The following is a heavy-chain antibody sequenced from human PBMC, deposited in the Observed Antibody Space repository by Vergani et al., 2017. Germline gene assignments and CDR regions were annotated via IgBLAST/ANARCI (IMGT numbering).Heavy chain of an antibody. V-gene: IGHV1-69*02. D-gene: IGHD2-15*01. J-gene: IGHJ1*01. CDR2: IIPILGIA. CDR1: GGTFSSYT. Sequence: QVQLVQSGAEVKKPGSSVKVSCKASGGTFSSYTISWVRQAPGQGLEWMGRIIPILGIANYAQKFQGRVTITADKSTSTAYMELSSLRSEDTAVYYCARWRYCSGGSCYGTEYFQHWGQGTLVTVSS. CDR3: ARWRYCSGGSCYGTEYFQH.